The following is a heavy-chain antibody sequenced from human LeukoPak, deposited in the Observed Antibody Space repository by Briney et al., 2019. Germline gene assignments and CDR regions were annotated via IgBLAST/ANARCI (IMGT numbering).Heavy chain of an antibody. V-gene: IGHV3-11*04. CDR3: ARVNENFDY. Sequence: GGSLRLSCAASGFTFSGFYMSWIRQAPGKGLECVSYISSSGHSIYYADSVKGRFTISRDNAKNSLYLQMNSLRAEDTAVYYCARVNENFDYWGQGTLVTVSS. J-gene: IGHJ4*02. D-gene: IGHD1-1*01. CDR2: ISSSGHSI. CDR1: GFTFSGFY.